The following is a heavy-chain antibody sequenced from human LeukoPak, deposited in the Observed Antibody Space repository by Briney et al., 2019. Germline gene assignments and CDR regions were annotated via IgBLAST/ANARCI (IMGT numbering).Heavy chain of an antibody. Sequence: KPSETLSLTCTVSGGSISGYYWSWIRQSPGKGLEWIAYIFSSGSTNYNPSLKSRVTISVDTSKNQFSLNLTSVTAADTAVYYCARHQGGGYNAYYFDYWGQGTLVTVSS. CDR2: IFSSGST. D-gene: IGHD5-24*01. V-gene: IGHV4-59*08. J-gene: IGHJ4*02. CDR3: ARHQGGGYNAYYFDY. CDR1: GGSISGYY.